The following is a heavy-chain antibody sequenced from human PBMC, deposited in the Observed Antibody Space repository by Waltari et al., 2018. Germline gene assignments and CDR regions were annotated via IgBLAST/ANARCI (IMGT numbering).Heavy chain of an antibody. D-gene: IGHD1-1*01. Sequence: QVQLVQSGAEVKKPGSSVKVSCKASGGTFSNYAITWVRQAPGQGLEWMGRVIPVFRSAHYSQNFLDRVTITADESTSTAYMELMGLTSDDTAVYYCARPRTTVGTGLWNDGLQIWGQGTLVTVSS. CDR3: ARPRTTVGTGLWNDGLQI. CDR2: VIPVFRSA. J-gene: IGHJ3*02. V-gene: IGHV1-69*01. CDR1: GGTFSNYA.